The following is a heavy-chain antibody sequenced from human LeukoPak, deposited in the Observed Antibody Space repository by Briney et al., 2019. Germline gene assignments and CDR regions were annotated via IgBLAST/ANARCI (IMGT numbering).Heavy chain of an antibody. CDR2: IYYSGST. CDR3: ARANWNDLFFDY. Sequence: SETLSLTCTVSGGSISSSSYYWGWLRQPRGRGVEGIGSIYYSGSTYYNPSLKSRVTISVDTSKNQFSLKLTSVTAADTAVYYCARANWNDLFFDYWGQGTLVTVAS. D-gene: IGHD1-1*01. V-gene: IGHV4-39*07. J-gene: IGHJ4*02. CDR1: GGSISSSSYY.